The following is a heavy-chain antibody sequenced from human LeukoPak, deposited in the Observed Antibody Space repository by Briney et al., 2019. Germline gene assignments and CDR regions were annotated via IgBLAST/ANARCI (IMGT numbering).Heavy chain of an antibody. CDR1: GFTFSSYS. J-gene: IGHJ3*02. CDR2: ISTSSSYI. D-gene: IGHD3-16*01. Sequence: GASLRLSCAASGFTFSSYSMNWVRQAPGKGLEWVSSISTSSSYIYSADSVKGRFTISRDNAKNSLYLQMNSLRAEDTAVYYCVRDTFSPDAFDIWGQGTMVTVSS. CDR3: VRDTFSPDAFDI. V-gene: IGHV3-21*01.